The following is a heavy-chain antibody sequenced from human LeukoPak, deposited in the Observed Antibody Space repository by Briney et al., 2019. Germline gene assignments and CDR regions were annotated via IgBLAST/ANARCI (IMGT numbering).Heavy chain of an antibody. J-gene: IGHJ4*02. V-gene: IGHV3-74*03. CDR3: LRRYYEYNVYDRHFDF. D-gene: IGHD3-22*01. CDR2: ISDDGNIT. Sequence: GGSLRLSCAASGFTFSRDWMHWLRHAPGRALVWVSRISDDGNITTYADSVQGPFTISRDNAKSTVFLQMNSLRVEDTAVYFCLRRYYEYNVYDRHFDFWGQGILVTVSS. CDR1: GFTFSRDW.